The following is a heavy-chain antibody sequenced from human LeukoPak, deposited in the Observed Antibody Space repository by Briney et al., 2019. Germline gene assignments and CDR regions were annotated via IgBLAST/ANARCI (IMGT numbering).Heavy chain of an antibody. CDR2: IYHSGST. CDR3: ASQRYFDWSYYFDY. CDR1: GYSISSGYY. V-gene: IGHV4-38-2*02. D-gene: IGHD3-9*01. J-gene: IGHJ4*02. Sequence: SETLSLTCTVSGYSISSGYYWGWIRQPPGKGLEWIGSIYHSGSTYYNPSLKSRVTISVDTSKNQFSLKLSSVTAADTAVYYCASQRYFDWSYYFDYWGQGTLVTVSS.